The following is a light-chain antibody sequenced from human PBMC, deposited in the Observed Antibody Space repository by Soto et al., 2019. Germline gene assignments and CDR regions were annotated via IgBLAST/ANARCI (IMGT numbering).Light chain of an antibody. V-gene: IGKV1-5*01. CDR3: QQYNSYSPVT. J-gene: IGKJ2*01. CDR2: DAS. Sequence: DIQMTQSPSTLSASVGDRVTITCRASQSISSWLAWYQQKPGKAPKLLIYDASSLDSGVPSRFSGSGSGTEFTLTISSLQPDDFATYYCQQYNSYSPVTFGQGTKLEIK. CDR1: QSISSW.